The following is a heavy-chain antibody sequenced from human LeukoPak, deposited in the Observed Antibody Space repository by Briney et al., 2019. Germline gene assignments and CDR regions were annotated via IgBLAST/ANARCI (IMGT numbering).Heavy chain of an antibody. Sequence: SVRVSCKASGGTFSSYAISWVRQAPGQGLEWMGGIIPIFGTANYAQKFQGRVTVTADKSTSTAYMELSSLRSEDTAVYYCARDSDYYDSSAPDWFDPWGQGTLVTVSS. J-gene: IGHJ5*02. D-gene: IGHD3-22*01. V-gene: IGHV1-69*06. CDR3: ARDSDYYDSSAPDWFDP. CDR1: GGTFSSYA. CDR2: IIPIFGTA.